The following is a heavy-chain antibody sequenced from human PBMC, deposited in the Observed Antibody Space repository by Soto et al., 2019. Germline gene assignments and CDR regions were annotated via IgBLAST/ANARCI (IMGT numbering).Heavy chain of an antibody. D-gene: IGHD3-22*01. V-gene: IGHV3-30*18. CDR3: AKGVDMIAVVPHFDY. CDR1: GFTFSSYG. CDR2: ISYDGSNK. J-gene: IGHJ4*02. Sequence: PGGSLRLSCAASGFTFSSYGMHWVRQAPGKGLEWVAVISYDGSNKYYADPVKGRFTISRDNSKNTLYLQMNSLRAEDTAVYYCAKGVDMIAVVPHFDYWGQGTLVTVS.